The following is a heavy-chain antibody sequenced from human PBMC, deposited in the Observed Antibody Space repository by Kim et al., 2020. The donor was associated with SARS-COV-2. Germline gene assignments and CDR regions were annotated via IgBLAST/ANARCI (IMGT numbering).Heavy chain of an antibody. CDR1: GYSFTSYW. V-gene: IGHV5-51*01. CDR2: IYPGDSDT. J-gene: IGHJ4*02. CDR3: ARLTKDRDTEMATSYFDY. D-gene: IGHD5-18*01. Sequence: GESLKISCKGSGYSFTSYWIGWVRQMPGKGLEWMGIIYPGDSDTRYSPSFQGQVTISADKSISTAYLQWSSLKASDTAMYYCARLTKDRDTEMATSYFDYWGQGTLVTVSS.